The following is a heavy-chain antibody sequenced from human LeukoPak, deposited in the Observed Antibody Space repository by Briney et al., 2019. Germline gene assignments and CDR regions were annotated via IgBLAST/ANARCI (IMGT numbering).Heavy chain of an antibody. CDR3: ARVPAYDRIYYYYYMDV. J-gene: IGHJ6*03. V-gene: IGHV1-18*01. CDR2: FSAYNGNT. CDR1: GYTFTSYG. Sequence: ASVKVSCKASGYTFTSYGITWVRQAPGQGLEWMGWFSAYNGNTNYAQKLQGRVTMTTDTSTSTAYMELRSLRSDDTAVYYCARVPAYDRIYYYYYMDVWGKGTTVTISS. D-gene: IGHD5-12*01.